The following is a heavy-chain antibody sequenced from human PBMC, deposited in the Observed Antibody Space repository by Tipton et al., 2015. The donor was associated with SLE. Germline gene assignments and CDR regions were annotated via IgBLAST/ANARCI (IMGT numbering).Heavy chain of an antibody. CDR1: GGSISSHY. CDR2: IYYSGST. J-gene: IGHJ4*02. V-gene: IGHV4-59*11. Sequence: TLSLTCTVSGGSISSHYWSWIRQPPGKGLEWIGYIYYSGSTNYNPSLKSRVTISVDTSKNQFSLKLSSVTAADTAVNYCARGEVLIFSSSWYAYYFDYWGQGTLVTVSS. CDR3: ARGEVLIFSSSWYAYYFDY. D-gene: IGHD6-13*01.